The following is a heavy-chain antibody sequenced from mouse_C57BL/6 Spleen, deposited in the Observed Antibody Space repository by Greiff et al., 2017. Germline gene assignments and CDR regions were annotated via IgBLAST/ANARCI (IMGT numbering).Heavy chain of an antibody. Sequence: EVKLMESGGGLVQPGGSLKLSCAASGFTFSDYYMYWVRQTPEKRLEWVAYISNGGGSTYYPDTVKGRFTISRDNAKNTLYLQMSRLKSEDTAMYYCARQITTVVEVYWYFDVWGTGTTVTVAS. CDR2: ISNGGGST. J-gene: IGHJ1*03. D-gene: IGHD1-1*01. CDR1: GFTFSDYY. V-gene: IGHV5-12*01. CDR3: ARQITTVVEVYWYFDV.